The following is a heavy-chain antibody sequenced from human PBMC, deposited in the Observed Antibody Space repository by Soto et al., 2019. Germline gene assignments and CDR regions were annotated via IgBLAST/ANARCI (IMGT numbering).Heavy chain of an antibody. J-gene: IGHJ4*01. CDR2: IWYDGSNK. D-gene: IGHD6-19*01. CDR3: ARWESSEVLGENYFDF. Sequence: PGGSLRLSCAASGFTFSSYGMHWVRQAPGKGLEWVAVIWYDGSNKYYADSVKGRFTISRDNSKNTLYLQMNSLRAEDTAVYYCARWESSEVLGENYFDFWGKGTLVTVAS. CDR1: GFTFSSYG. V-gene: IGHV3-33*01.